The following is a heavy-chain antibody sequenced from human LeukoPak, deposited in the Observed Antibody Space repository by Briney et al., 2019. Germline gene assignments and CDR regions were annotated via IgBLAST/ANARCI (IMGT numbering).Heavy chain of an antibody. D-gene: IGHD5-24*01. J-gene: IGHJ4*02. V-gene: IGHV1-18*01. CDR3: ARGAKRWLQFKTSAGFDY. CDR1: GYTFTSYG. Sequence: GASVKVSCKASGYTFTSYGISWVRQAPGQGLEWMGWISAYNGNTNYAQKLQGRVTMTTDTSTSTAYMELRSLRSEDTAVYYCARGAKRWLQFKTSAGFDYWGQGTLITVSS. CDR2: ISAYNGNT.